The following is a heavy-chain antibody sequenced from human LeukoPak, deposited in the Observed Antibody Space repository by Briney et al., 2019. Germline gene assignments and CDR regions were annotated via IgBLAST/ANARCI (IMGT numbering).Heavy chain of an antibody. CDR1: GYTFTTYA. Sequence: ASVKVSCKASGYTFTTYALNWVRQAPGQGLEWMGWINTNTGNPTYAQGFTGRFVFSVDTSVSTAYLQINSLKAEDTAVYYYARGVEDTGDYWGQGTLVTVSS. J-gene: IGHJ4*02. CDR2: INTNTGNP. D-gene: IGHD2-15*01. CDR3: ARGVEDTGDY. V-gene: IGHV7-4-1*02.